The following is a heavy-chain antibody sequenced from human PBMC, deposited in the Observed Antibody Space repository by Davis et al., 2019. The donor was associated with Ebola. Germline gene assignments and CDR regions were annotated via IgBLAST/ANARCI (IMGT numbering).Heavy chain of an antibody. CDR2: TSGSGGST. J-gene: IGHJ6*02. V-gene: IGHV3-23*01. Sequence: PGGSLRLSCAASGFTFSSYAMSWVRQAPGKGLEWVSATSGSGGSTYYADSVKGRFTISRDNSKNTLYLQMNGLRAEDTAVYYCAKSVDIVVVPAAWGLGYYYYYGMDVWGQGTTVTVSS. D-gene: IGHD2-2*01. CDR1: GFTFSSYA. CDR3: AKSVDIVVVPAAWGLGYYYYYGMDV.